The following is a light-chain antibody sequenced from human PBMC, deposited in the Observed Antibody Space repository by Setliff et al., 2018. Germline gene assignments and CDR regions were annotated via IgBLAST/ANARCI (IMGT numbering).Light chain of an antibody. V-gene: IGLV2-8*01. J-gene: IGLJ1*01. Sequence: ALTQPPSASGSPGQSVTISCTGTSSDVGGYNYVSWYQQHPGKAPKLMIYEVSKRPSGVPDRFSGSKSGNTASLTVSGLQAEDEADYYCSSYAGSTGKVFGTGTKVTVL. CDR3: SSYAGSTGKV. CDR2: EVS. CDR1: SSDVGGYNY.